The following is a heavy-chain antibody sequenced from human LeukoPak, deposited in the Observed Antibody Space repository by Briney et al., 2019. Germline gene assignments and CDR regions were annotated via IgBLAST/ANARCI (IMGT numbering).Heavy chain of an antibody. Sequence: SETLSLTCTVSGGSINNYYWTWIRQPPGKGLECIGCVYYTGSTYYNPSLKSRVTISVDSSKNQFSLKLNSVTAADTAVYYCARDSSTVTTRHFDYWGQGTLVTVSS. CDR2: VYYTGST. J-gene: IGHJ4*02. D-gene: IGHD4-17*01. CDR1: GGSINNYY. CDR3: ARDSSTVTTRHFDY. V-gene: IGHV4-59*01.